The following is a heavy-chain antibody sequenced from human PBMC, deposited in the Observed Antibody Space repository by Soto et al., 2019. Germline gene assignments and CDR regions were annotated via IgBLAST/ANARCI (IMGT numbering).Heavy chain of an antibody. CDR3: AKDQGSSWYEIDY. CDR2: ISGSGGST. V-gene: IGHV3-23*01. CDR1: GFTFSNYA. D-gene: IGHD6-13*01. Sequence: EVQLLESGGGLVQPGGSLRLSCAASGFTFSNYAVPWVCQAPGKGLEWVSTISGSGGSTYYADSVKGRFTISRDNSKNTLYLQMNSLRAEHTAVYYCAKDQGSSWYEIDYWGQGNLVTVSS. J-gene: IGHJ4*02.